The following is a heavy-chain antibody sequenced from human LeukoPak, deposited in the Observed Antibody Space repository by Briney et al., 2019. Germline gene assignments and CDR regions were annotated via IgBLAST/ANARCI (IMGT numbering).Heavy chain of an antibody. D-gene: IGHD1-26*01. CDR1: GFTFSDHY. CDR3: ATNLGYSGRDNYYFDY. J-gene: IGHJ4*02. V-gene: IGHV3-72*01. Sequence: PGGSLRLSCAASGFTFSDHYMDWVRQAPGKGLEWVGRTRNKANSYTTEYAASVKGRFTISRDDSKNSLYLQMNSLKTEDTAVYYCATNLGYSGRDNYYFDYWGQGTLVTVSS. CDR2: TRNKANSYTT.